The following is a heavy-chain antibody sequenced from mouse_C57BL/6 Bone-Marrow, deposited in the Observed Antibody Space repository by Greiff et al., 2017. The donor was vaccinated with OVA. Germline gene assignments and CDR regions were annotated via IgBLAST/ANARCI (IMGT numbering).Heavy chain of an antibody. D-gene: IGHD1-1*01. J-gene: IGHJ2*01. CDR3: ARSGYYYGSSYDY. Sequence: VQLQQSGPELVKPGASVKISCKASGYAFSSSWMNWVKQRPGKGLEWIGRIYPGDGDTNYNGKFKGKATLTADKSSSTAYLQLSSLTSEASAVYFCARSGYYYGSSYDYWGQGTTLTVSS. V-gene: IGHV1-82*01. CDR2: IYPGDGDT. CDR1: GYAFSSSW.